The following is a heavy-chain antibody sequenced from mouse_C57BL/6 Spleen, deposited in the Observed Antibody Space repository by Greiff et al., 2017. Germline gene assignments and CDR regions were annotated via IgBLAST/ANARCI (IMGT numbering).Heavy chain of an antibody. Sequence: EVKLMESGPELVKPGASVKIPCKASGYTFPDYNMDWVKQSHGKSLEWIGDINPNNGGTIYNQKFKGKAALTVDKSSSTAYMELRSLTSEDTAVYYCARKVYYSNYWYFDVWGTVTTVTVSS. V-gene: IGHV1-18*01. J-gene: IGHJ1*03. CDR2: INPNNGGT. D-gene: IGHD2-5*01. CDR3: ARKVYYSNYWYFDV. CDR1: GYTFPDYN.